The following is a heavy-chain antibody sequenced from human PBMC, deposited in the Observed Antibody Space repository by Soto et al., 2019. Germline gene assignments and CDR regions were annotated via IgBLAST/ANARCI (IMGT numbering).Heavy chain of an antibody. D-gene: IGHD6-13*01. CDR1: GGTFSIYA. Sequence: SVXVSFKASGGTFSIYAIIWVRQAPGQGLEWMGGIIPIFGTAKYAQKFQGRVTITADESTSTAYMELSSLRSEDTAVYYCERNIADRRGNWLETWGQGTLVTVSS. J-gene: IGHJ5*02. CDR3: ERNIADRRGNWLET. V-gene: IGHV1-69*13. CDR2: IIPIFGTA.